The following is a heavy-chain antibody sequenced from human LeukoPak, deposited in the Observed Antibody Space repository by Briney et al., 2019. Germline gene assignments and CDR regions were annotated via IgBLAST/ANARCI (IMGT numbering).Heavy chain of an antibody. CDR2: IYYSGST. CDR3: ARHPRTRSGYSSSWYSPSPCYFDY. CDR1: GGSISSYY. J-gene: IGHJ4*02. Sequence: SETLSLTCTVSGGSISSYYWSWIRQPPGKGLEWIGYIYYSGSTNYSPSLKSRVTISVDTSKNQFSLKLSSVTAADTAVYYCARHPRTRSGYSSSWYSPSPCYFDYWGQGTLVTVSS. V-gene: IGHV4-59*08. D-gene: IGHD6-13*01.